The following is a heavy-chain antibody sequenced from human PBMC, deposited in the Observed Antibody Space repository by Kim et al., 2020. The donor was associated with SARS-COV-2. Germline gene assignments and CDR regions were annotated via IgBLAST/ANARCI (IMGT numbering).Heavy chain of an antibody. CDR3: AGGGATVTLFDY. V-gene: IGHV1-46*01. Sequence: SYAQKFQGRVTMTRDTSTSTVYMALSSLRSEDTAVYYCAGGGATVTLFDYWGQGTLVTVSS. J-gene: IGHJ4*02. D-gene: IGHD4-17*01.